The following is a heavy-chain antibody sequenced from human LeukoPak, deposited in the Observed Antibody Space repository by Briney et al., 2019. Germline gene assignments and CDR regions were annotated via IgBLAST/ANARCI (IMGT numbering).Heavy chain of an antibody. Sequence: PSETLSLTCTVSDYSISNTYYWVWIRQPPGKGLESIGSISLGGTTHYNPSLKSRVIISVDTSKNQFSLKLSSVTAADTAVYYCARAQLDITIFGVVHYYYYYMDVWGKGTTVTVSS. CDR3: ARAQLDITIFGVVHYYYYYMDV. V-gene: IGHV4-38-2*02. CDR2: ISLGGTT. CDR1: DYSISNTYY. J-gene: IGHJ6*03. D-gene: IGHD3-3*01.